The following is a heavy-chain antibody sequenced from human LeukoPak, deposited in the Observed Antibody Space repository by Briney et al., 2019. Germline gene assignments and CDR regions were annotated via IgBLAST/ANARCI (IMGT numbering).Heavy chain of an antibody. CDR3: ARDVYYYY. Sequence: SETLSLTCAVYGGSFSGYYWSWIRQPPGKGLEWIGEINHSRSTNYNPSLKSRVTISVDTSKNQFSLKLSSVTAADTAVYYCARDVYYYYWGQGTLVTVSS. V-gene: IGHV4-34*01. CDR1: GGSFSGYY. CDR2: INHSRST. D-gene: IGHD3-10*01. J-gene: IGHJ4*02.